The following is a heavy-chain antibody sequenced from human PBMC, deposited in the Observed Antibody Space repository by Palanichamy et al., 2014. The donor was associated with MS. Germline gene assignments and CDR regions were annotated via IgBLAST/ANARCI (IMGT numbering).Heavy chain of an antibody. Sequence: EVQLVESGGGLVQPGGSLRLSCAASGFTFSSYWMSWVRQAPGKGLEWVANIKQDGSEKYYVDSVKGRFTISRDNAKNSLYLQMNSLRAEDTAVYYCARTAYSSGWYPGFDYWGQGTLVTVSS. V-gene: IGHV3-7*01. CDR1: GFTFSSYW. D-gene: IGHD6-19*01. J-gene: IGHJ4*02. CDR3: ARTAYSSGWYPGFDY. CDR2: IKQDGSEK.